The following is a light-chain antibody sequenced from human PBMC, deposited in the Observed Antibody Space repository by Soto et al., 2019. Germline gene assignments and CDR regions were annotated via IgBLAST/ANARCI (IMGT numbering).Light chain of an antibody. CDR2: EVN. J-gene: IGLJ2*01. Sequence: QSALTQPASVSGSPGQSITISCTGTSSDVGGYDVVSWYQQHPGKAPKLILYEVNKRPSGVSNRFSGSKSGNTASLTISGLQAEDEGNYHCSSFAGSGTLVVFGAGTKLTVL. CDR1: SSDVGGYDV. CDR3: SSFAGSGTLVV. V-gene: IGLV2-23*02.